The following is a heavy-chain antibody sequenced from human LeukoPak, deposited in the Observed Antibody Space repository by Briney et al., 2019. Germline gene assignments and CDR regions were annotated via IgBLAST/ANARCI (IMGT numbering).Heavy chain of an antibody. D-gene: IGHD2-2*01. CDR2: ISGSGGTT. Sequence: SGGSLRLSCAASGFSFSSYAMSWVRQVPGKGLEWVSAISGSGGTTYYADSVKGRFTISRDNSKNTLYLQMNSLRAEDTAEYYCAKVAGYQPYYGMDVWGQGTTVTVSS. V-gene: IGHV3-23*01. CDR3: AKVAGYQPYYGMDV. CDR1: GFSFSSYA. J-gene: IGHJ6*02.